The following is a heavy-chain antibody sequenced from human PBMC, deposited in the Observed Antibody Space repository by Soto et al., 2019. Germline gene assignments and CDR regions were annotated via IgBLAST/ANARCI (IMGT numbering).Heavy chain of an antibody. J-gene: IGHJ4*02. CDR3: ARDQYSGSYPS. Sequence: QVQLVQSGPEVKKPGSSGKFSAKPSGGTFSSYAISWCGQAPGQGLEWMGGIIPIFGTANYAQKFQGRVTITADKSTSTAYMELSSLRSEDTAVYYCARDQYSGSYPSWGQGTLVTVSS. CDR1: GGTFSSYA. CDR2: IIPIFGTA. D-gene: IGHD1-26*01. V-gene: IGHV1-69*06.